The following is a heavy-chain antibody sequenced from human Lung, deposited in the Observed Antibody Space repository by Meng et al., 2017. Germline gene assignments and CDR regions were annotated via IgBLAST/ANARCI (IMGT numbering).Heavy chain of an antibody. Sequence: QVTRVQSGAEVKKAGASVKVSCKPSGYNFPDYYIHWVRRAPGQGLEWMGRINPKSGDTHYAQKFQARVTMTGDTSISTAYMELSGLRSDDTAMYYCARDEDISAAGKLFGDYWGQGTLVTVSS. CDR1: GYNFPDYY. V-gene: IGHV1-2*06. J-gene: IGHJ4*02. D-gene: IGHD6-25*01. CDR2: INPKSGDT. CDR3: ARDEDISAAGKLFGDY.